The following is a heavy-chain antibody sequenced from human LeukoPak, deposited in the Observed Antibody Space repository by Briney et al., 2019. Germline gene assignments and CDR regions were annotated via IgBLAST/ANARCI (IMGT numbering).Heavy chain of an antibody. CDR3: ARIHRYCSGGACYVLDN. J-gene: IGHJ4*02. CDR1: GGSFSGYY. CDR2: VNHSGST. V-gene: IGHV4-34*01. Sequence: PSETLSLTCAVYGGSFSGYYWSWIRQPPGKGLEWIGEVNHSGSTNYNPSLKSRVTISVDTSKNQFSLKLSSVTAADTAVYYCARIHRYCSGGACYVLDNWGQGTLVAVSS. D-gene: IGHD2-15*01.